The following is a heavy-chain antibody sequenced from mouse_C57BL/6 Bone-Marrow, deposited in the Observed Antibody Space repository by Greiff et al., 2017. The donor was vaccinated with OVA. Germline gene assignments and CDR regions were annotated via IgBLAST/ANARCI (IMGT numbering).Heavy chain of an antibody. Sequence: VQLQQSGAELVRPGASVTLSCKASGYTFTDYEMHWVKQTPVHGLEWLGAIDHETGGNAYNQKFKGKAILTADKSSSTAYMELRSLTSEDSAVYYCTRGYSNYYAMDYWGQGTSVTGSS. CDR3: TRGYSNYYAMDY. J-gene: IGHJ4*01. CDR2: IDHETGGN. D-gene: IGHD2-5*01. V-gene: IGHV1-15*01. CDR1: GYTFTDYE.